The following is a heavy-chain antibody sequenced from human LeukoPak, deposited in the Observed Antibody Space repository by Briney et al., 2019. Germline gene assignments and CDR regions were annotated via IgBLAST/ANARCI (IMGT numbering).Heavy chain of an antibody. CDR2: ISSSGSTI. Sequence: GGSLRLSCAASGFTFSSYEMNWVRQAPGKGLEWVSYISSSGSTIYYADSVKGRFTISRDNAKKSLYLQMNSLRVEDTAVYYCARGFDGYYGFDIWGQGTMVTVSS. CDR3: ARGFDGYYGFDI. V-gene: IGHV3-48*03. D-gene: IGHD5-24*01. CDR1: GFTFSSYE. J-gene: IGHJ3*02.